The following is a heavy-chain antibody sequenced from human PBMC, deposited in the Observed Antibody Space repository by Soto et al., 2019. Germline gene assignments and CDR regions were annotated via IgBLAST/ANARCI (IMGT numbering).Heavy chain of an antibody. CDR3: ARGAVVVPNGLIAGMDV. CDR2: IDPSSGTT. D-gene: IGHD2-15*01. Sequence: ASVKVSCKPSGYSFSNFYVHWVRQAPGQGLEWMGIIDPSSGTTSYTQKFQERVTMTRDTSMSTVYMELSRLRSEDTAVYYCARGAVVVPNGLIAGMDVWGLGTTVTSP. V-gene: IGHV1-46*01. J-gene: IGHJ6*02. CDR1: GYSFSNFY.